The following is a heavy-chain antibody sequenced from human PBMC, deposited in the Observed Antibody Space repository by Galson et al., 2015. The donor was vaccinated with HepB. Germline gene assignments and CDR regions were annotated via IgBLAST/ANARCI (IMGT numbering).Heavy chain of an antibody. CDR2: MNPNSGNT. J-gene: IGHJ5*02. D-gene: IGHD1-26*01. Sequence: SVKVSCKASGYTFTSYDINWVRQATGQGLEWMGWMNPNSGNTGYAQKFQGRVAMTRNTSISTAYMELSSLRSEDTAVYYCARGSGRVGGWFDPWGQGTLVTVSS. CDR1: GYTFTSYD. V-gene: IGHV1-8*01. CDR3: ARGSGRVGGWFDP.